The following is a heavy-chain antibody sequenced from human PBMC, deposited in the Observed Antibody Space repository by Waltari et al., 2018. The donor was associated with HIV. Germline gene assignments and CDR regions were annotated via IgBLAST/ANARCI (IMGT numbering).Heavy chain of an antibody. V-gene: IGHV4-59*01. D-gene: IGHD6-6*01. Sequence: QVQLQESGPGLVKPSETLSLTCTVSGGSISSYYWSWIRQPPGKGLEWIGYIYYSGSTNYHPSLISRVTISVDTSKNPFSLKLSSVTAADTAVYYCARRISSSSGSVFDYWGQGTLVTVSS. CDR1: GGSISSYY. J-gene: IGHJ4*02. CDR2: IYYSGST. CDR3: ARRISSSSGSVFDY.